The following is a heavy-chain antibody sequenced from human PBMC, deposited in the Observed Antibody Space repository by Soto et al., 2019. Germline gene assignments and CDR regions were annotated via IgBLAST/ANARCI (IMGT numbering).Heavy chain of an antibody. Sequence: GESLKISCTASGFTFGDYAMSWFRQAPGKGLEWVGFIRSKAYGGTTEYAASVKGRFTIPRDDSKSIAYLQMNSLKTEDTAVYYCTRDLYSSSPDYWGQGTLVTVSS. J-gene: IGHJ4*02. CDR1: GFTFGDYA. CDR2: IRSKAYGGTT. D-gene: IGHD6-6*01. CDR3: TRDLYSSSPDY. V-gene: IGHV3-49*03.